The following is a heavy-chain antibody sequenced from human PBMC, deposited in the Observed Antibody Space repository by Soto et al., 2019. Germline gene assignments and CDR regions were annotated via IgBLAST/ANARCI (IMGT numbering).Heavy chain of an antibody. J-gene: IGHJ4*02. D-gene: IGHD3-10*01. CDR1: ALTFSNYW. CDR2: LNTKERIT. Sequence: GSLTLSCAASALTFSNYWMHWVGQAPGQGPVWVSRLNTKERITLYADTVQGRFTTSSENARNLLYVQINSLRVEDTAVDYCARDLGGAGSYWGQGTLVTVSS. CDR3: ARDLGGAGSY. V-gene: IGHV3-74*01.